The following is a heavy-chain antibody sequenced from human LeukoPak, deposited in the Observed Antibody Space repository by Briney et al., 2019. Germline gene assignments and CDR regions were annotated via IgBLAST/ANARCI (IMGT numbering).Heavy chain of an antibody. CDR3: ARDSPDYDSSGYRYYYYYGMDV. CDR2: IIPIFGTA. D-gene: IGHD3-22*01. CDR1: GGTFSSYA. J-gene: IGHJ6*02. V-gene: IGHV1-69*13. Sequence: ASVEVSCEASGGTFSSYAISWVRQAPGQGLEWMGGIIPIFGTANYAQKFQGRVTITADESTSTAYMELSSLRSEDTAVYYCARDSPDYDSSGYRYYYYYGMDVWGQGTTVTVSS.